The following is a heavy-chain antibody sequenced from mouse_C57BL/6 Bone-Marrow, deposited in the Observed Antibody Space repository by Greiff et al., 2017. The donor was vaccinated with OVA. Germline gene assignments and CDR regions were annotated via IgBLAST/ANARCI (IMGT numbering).Heavy chain of an antibody. D-gene: IGHD4-1*01. CDR3: ARELGQAY. J-gene: IGHJ3*01. Sequence: LVESGGGLVKPGGSLTLSCAASGFTFSSYAMSWVRQTPEKRLEWVATISDGGSYTYYPANVKGRFTISRDNAKNNLYLQMSHLKSEDTAMYYCARELGQAYWGQGTLVTVSA. V-gene: IGHV5-4*01. CDR2: ISDGGSYT. CDR1: GFTFSSYA.